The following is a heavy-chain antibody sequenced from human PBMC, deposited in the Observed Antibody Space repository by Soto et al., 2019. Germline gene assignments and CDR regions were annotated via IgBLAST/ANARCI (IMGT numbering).Heavy chain of an antibody. CDR3: ARDRVGGYCTNGVCLDYYYYGMDV. D-gene: IGHD2-8*01. V-gene: IGHV1-2*04. J-gene: IGHJ6*02. CDR1: GYTFTGYY. CDR2: IKPNNGGT. Sequence: ASVKVSCKASGYTFTGYYMHWVRQAPGQGLEWKGRIKPNNGGTKYAQKFQGWVTMTRDTSISTAYMGLSMLRSDDTAVYYCARDRVGGYCTNGVCLDYYYYGMDVWGQGTTVTVSS.